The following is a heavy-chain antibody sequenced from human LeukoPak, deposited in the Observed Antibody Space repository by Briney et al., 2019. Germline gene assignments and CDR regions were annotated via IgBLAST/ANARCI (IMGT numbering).Heavy chain of an antibody. V-gene: IGHV3-9*01. Sequence: GGSLRLSCAASGFTFDDYGMHWVRQAPGKGLEWVSGISWNSGNIGYADSVKGRFTISRDDAKNSLYLQMNSLRAEDTALYYCARASPPFEGVTAPSYYFDYWGQGTLATVSS. D-gene: IGHD3-16*01. CDR3: ARASPPFEGVTAPSYYFDY. CDR2: ISWNSGNI. J-gene: IGHJ4*02. CDR1: GFTFDDYG.